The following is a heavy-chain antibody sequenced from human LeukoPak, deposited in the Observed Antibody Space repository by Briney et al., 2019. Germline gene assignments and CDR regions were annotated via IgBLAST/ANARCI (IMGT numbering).Heavy chain of an antibody. D-gene: IGHD1-1*01. CDR1: GFTFSSYW. J-gene: IGHJ6*03. V-gene: IGHV3-7*01. CDR2: IKQDGSEK. CDR3: ARVSAEVQLGRRYYYYYMDV. Sequence: GGSLRLSCAASGFTFSSYWMSWVRQAPGKGLEWVANIKQDGSEKYYVDSVKGRFTISRDNAKNSLYLQMNSLRAEDTAVYYCARVSAEVQLGRRYYYYYMDVWGKGTTVTVSS.